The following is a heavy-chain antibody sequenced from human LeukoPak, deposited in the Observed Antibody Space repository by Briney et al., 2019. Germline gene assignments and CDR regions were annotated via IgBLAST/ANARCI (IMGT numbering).Heavy chain of an antibody. CDR1: GGSISSYY. J-gene: IGHJ4*02. CDR3: ARGDWGYYFDY. V-gene: IGHV4-59*01. CDR2: IYYSGST. D-gene: IGHD3-16*01. Sequence: SETLSLTCTASGGSISSYYWSWIRQPPGKGLEWIGYIYYSGSTNYNPSLKSRVTISVDTSKNQFSLKLSSVTAADTAVYYCARGDWGYYFDYWGQGTLVTVSS.